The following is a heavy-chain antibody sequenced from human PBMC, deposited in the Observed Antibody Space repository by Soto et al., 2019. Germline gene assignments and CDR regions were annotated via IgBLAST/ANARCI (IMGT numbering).Heavy chain of an antibody. V-gene: IGHV1-69*01. CDR3: ARENGSGSVSWFDP. Sequence: QVQLVQSGAEVKKPGSSVKVSCKASGGTFSSYAISWVRQAPGQGLEWMGGIIPIFGTANYAQKFQGRVTITADESTSTAYMELSRLRSEDTAVYYCARENGSGSVSWFDPWGQGTLVTVSS. J-gene: IGHJ5*02. D-gene: IGHD3-10*01. CDR2: IIPIFGTA. CDR1: GGTFSSYA.